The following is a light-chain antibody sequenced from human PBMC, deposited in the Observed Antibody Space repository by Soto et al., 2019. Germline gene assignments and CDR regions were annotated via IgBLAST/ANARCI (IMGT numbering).Light chain of an antibody. CDR1: QTISIF. J-gene: IGKJ2*01. Sequence: DIRMAQSPSSLSASVGDRVTITCRASQTISIFLNWFQMKPGKAPNLLIYASTRLQTGVPSRFTGSVSGTEFSLTISSLQPEDFATYFCLQTYTIPYTFGQGTELEIK. CDR3: LQTYTIPYT. CDR2: AST. V-gene: IGKV1-39*01.